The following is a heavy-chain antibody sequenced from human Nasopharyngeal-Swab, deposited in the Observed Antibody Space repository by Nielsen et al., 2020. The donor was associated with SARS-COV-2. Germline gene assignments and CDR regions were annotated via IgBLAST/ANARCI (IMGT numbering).Heavy chain of an antibody. Sequence: GESLKISCAASGFTFSSYSMNWVRQAPGKGLEWVSSISSSSSYIYYGDSVKGRFTISRDNAKNSLYLQMNSPRAEDTAVYYCARTDGYTLNNAFDIWGQGTMVTVSS. D-gene: IGHD5-24*01. V-gene: IGHV3-21*01. J-gene: IGHJ3*02. CDR2: ISSSSSYI. CDR1: GFTFSSYS. CDR3: ARTDGYTLNNAFDI.